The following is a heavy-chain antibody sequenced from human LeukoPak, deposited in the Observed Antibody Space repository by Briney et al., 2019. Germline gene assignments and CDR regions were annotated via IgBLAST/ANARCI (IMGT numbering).Heavy chain of an antibody. V-gene: IGHV3-15*07. CDR2: IKSKTDGGTT. D-gene: IGHD5-12*01. CDR3: TTDALISGYVFDY. J-gene: IGHJ4*02. CDR1: GFTFSNAW. Sequence: GGSLRLSCAASGFTFSNAWMKWVRQAPGKGLEWVGRIKSKTDGGTTDYAAPVKGRFNISRDDPKNTMYLQMNSLKTEDTAVYYCTTDALISGYVFDYWGQGMLVTVSS.